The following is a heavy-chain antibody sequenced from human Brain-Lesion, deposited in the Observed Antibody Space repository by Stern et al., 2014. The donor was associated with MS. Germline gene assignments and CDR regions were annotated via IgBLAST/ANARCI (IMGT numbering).Heavy chain of an antibody. V-gene: IGHV4-61*02. D-gene: IGHD4-17*01. J-gene: IGHJ4*02. CDR1: GGPISSHSYY. CDR2: IYASGNT. CDR3: ARDYGDLEFDL. Sequence: QVQLGESGPGLVKPSQTLSLTCTVSGGPISSHSYYWSWIRQPAGQGLEWIGRIYASGNTNYNPSLKGRVSISVDTSKTQLSLRLISVTASDTAVYYCARDYGDLEFDLWGQGTLVTVSS.